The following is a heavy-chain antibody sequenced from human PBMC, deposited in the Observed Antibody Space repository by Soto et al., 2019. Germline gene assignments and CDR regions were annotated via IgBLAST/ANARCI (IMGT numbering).Heavy chain of an antibody. D-gene: IGHD2-2*01. CDR1: GGSISSGNYY. V-gene: IGHV4-39*01. J-gene: IGHJ4*02. CDR3: ARGGLRYCATTSCYGFVH. CDR2: RYYSGSI. Sequence: TSETLSLTCTVSGGSISSGNYYWDWIRQPPGEGLEWIGSRYYSGSIYYNPSLKSRVTISVDTAKNQFSLKLSSVTAADTAVYCCARGGLRYCATTSCYGFVHWGQGTLVTVSS.